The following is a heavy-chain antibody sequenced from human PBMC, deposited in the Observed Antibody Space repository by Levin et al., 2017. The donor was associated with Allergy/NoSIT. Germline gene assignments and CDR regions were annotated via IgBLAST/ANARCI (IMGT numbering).Heavy chain of an antibody. J-gene: IGHJ6*02. CDR3: ARGTMVRGVIVYYYGMDV. D-gene: IGHD3-10*01. Sequence: SETLSLTCTVSGGSVSSGSYYWSWIRQPPGKGLEWIGYIYYSGSTNYNPSLKSRVTISVDTSKNQFSLKLSSVTAADTAVYYCARGTMVRGVIVYYYGMDVWGQGTTVTVSS. CDR2: IYYSGST. CDR1: GGSVSSGSYY. V-gene: IGHV4-61*01.